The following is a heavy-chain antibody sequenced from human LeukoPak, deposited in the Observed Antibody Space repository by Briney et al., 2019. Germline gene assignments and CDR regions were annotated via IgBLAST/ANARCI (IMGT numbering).Heavy chain of an antibody. V-gene: IGHV3-33*01. D-gene: IGHD3-3*01. Sequence: PGGSLRLSCAASGFTFSSYGMHWVRQAPGKGREGVAVIWYDGSNKYYADSVKGRFTISRDNSKNTLYLQMNSLRAEDTAVYYCARDGSIHYDFWSGYSYNWFDPWGQGTLVTVSS. CDR2: IWYDGSNK. J-gene: IGHJ5*02. CDR1: GFTFSSYG. CDR3: ARDGSIHYDFWSGYSYNWFDP.